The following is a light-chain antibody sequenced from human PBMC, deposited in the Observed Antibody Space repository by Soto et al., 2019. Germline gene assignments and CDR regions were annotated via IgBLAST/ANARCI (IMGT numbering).Light chain of an antibody. J-gene: IGKJ1*01. CDR3: QQYNSYSPET. Sequence: DIQMTQSPSTLSASVGDRVTITCRASQSISSWLAWYQQKPGKAPKLLIYDASSLERGVPSRFRGSVSGTEFSLAISMVKHHHFATSYSQQYNSYSPETFGQATKVDI. V-gene: IGKV1-5*01. CDR2: DAS. CDR1: QSISSW.